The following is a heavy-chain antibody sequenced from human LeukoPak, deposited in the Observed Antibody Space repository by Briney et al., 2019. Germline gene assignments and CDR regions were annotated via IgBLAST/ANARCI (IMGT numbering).Heavy chain of an antibody. CDR1: GYSFTSYA. J-gene: IGHJ4*02. CDR3: ARVDYYDSSGYYF. V-gene: IGHV1-2*04. Sequence: GASVKVSCKATGYSFTSYAIHWVRQAPGQGLEWMGWINPNSGGTNYAQKFQGWVTMTRDTSISTAYMELSRLRSDDTAVYYCARVDYYDSSGYYFWGQGTLVTVSS. CDR2: INPNSGGT. D-gene: IGHD3-22*01.